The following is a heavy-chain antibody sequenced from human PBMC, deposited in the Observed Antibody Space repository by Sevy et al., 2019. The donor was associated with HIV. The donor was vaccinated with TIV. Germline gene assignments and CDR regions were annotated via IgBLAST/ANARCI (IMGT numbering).Heavy chain of an antibody. CDR2: ILPIYGTP. CDR1: GGTFSTDA. V-gene: IGHV1-69*13. CDR3: ARAGGVVTLSPQYYYGMDV. D-gene: IGHD3-3*01. Sequence: ASVKVSCKASGGTFSTDAISWVRQAPGQGLEWMGGILPIYGTPDYAQKFQGRLTITADESTTTVYMELSSLRSEDTAVSYCARAGGVVTLSPQYYYGMDVWGQGTTVTVSS. J-gene: IGHJ6*02.